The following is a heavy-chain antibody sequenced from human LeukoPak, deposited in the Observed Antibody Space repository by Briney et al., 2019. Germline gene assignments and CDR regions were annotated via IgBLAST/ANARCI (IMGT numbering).Heavy chain of an antibody. CDR2: INPKSGDT. CDR3: GRGIQSFDP. V-gene: IGHV1-2*02. CDR1: GYTFIAYY. J-gene: IGHJ5*02. Sequence: GASVKVSCKASGYTFIAYYIHWVRQAPGHGLEWMGWINPKSGDTNYAQKFQDRVTMTRDTSTSTGYMEMRSLRSEDTAVYYCGRGIQSFDPWRQGTLVTVSS.